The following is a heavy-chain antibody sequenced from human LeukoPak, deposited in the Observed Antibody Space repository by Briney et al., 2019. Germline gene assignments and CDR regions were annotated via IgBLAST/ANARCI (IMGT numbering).Heavy chain of an antibody. D-gene: IGHD3-10*01. V-gene: IGHV4-4*07. CDR1: GGSTINYF. CDR3: ARAEGSGSGAYTLDY. J-gene: IGHJ4*02. Sequence: PSETLSLTCTVSGGSTINYFRSWIRQPAGKGLEWIGHIYTSGTTHYNPSLKNRVTISLDTSKSQFSLQLNSVTAADTAVYYCARAEGSGSGAYTLDYWGQGIPVTVSS. CDR2: IYTSGTT.